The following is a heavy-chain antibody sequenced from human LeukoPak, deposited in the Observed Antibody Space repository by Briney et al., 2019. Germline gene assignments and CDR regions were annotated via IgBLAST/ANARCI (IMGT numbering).Heavy chain of an antibody. CDR1: AGSVASYF. CDR3: AKDRYCSGGSCYSGFGY. Sequence: SSETLSLTCTVSAGSVASYFWNWIRQPPGKRLEWIGYISYSGSTKYNPSLKGRVTITLDTSKKQYSLRLTSVTAADTAVYYCAKDRYCSGGSCYSGFGYWGRGTLVTVSS. V-gene: IGHV4-59*02. D-gene: IGHD2-15*01. J-gene: IGHJ4*02. CDR2: ISYSGST.